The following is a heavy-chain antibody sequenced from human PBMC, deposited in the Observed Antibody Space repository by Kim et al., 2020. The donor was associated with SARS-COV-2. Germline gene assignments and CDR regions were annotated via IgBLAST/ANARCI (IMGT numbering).Heavy chain of an antibody. CDR1: GYTFTSYG. D-gene: IGHD2-2*01. V-gene: IGHV1-18*01. Sequence: ASVKVSCKASGYTFTSYGISWVRQAPGQGLEWMGWISAYNGNTNYAQKLQGRVTMTTDTSTSTAYMELRSLRSDDTAVYYCARGSVQMTYCSSTSCYDMGDFDYWGQGTLVTVSS. CDR2: ISAYNGNT. CDR3: ARGSVQMTYCSSTSCYDMGDFDY. J-gene: IGHJ4*02.